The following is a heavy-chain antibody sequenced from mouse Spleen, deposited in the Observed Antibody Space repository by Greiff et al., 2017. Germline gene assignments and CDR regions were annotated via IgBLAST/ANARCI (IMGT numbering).Heavy chain of an antibody. CDR3: ASITTVVATRAY. V-gene: IGHV1-69*01. J-gene: IGHJ3*01. CDR2: IDPSDSYT. Sequence: QVQLQQPGAELVMPGASVKLSCKASGYTFTSYWMHWVKQRPGQGLEWIGEIDPSDSYTNYNQKFKGKATLTVDKSSSTAYMQLSSLTSEDSAVYYCASITTVVATRAYWGQGTLVTVSA. CDR1: GYTFTSYW. D-gene: IGHD1-1*01.